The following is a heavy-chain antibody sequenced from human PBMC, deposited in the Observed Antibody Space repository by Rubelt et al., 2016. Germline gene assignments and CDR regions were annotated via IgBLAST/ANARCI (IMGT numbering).Heavy chain of an antibody. J-gene: IGHJ4*02. V-gene: IGHV3-66*01. CDR3: ARIGVLMVYATDDY. D-gene: IGHD2-8*01. CDR1: GFTFSSYG. Sequence: ESRGGVVQPGRSLRLSCAASGFTFSSYGMHWVRQAPGKGLEWVSVIYSGGSTYYADSVKGRFTISRDNSKNTLYLQMNSLRAEDTAVYYCARIGVLMVYATDDYWGQGTLVTVSS. CDR2: IYSGGST.